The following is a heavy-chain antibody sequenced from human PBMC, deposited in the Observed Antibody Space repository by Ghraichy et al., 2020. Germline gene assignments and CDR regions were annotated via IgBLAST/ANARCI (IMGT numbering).Heavy chain of an antibody. Sequence: GESLNISCAASGFTFSTCSMVCVRQAPGKGLEWVSSISSISGYIYYADSVKGRFTISRDNAKNSLYLQMNSLRAEDTAVYSCASIAVSGTWYFDLWGRGTLFTVSS. V-gene: IGHV3-21*01. D-gene: IGHD6-19*01. CDR1: GFTFSTCS. CDR2: ISSISGYI. J-gene: IGHJ2*01. CDR3: ASIAVSGTWYFDL.